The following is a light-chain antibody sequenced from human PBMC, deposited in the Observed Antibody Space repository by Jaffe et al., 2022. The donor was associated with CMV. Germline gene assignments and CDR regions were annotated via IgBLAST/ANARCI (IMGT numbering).Light chain of an antibody. CDR3: AAWDDNLNASP. CDR2: TNN. V-gene: IGLV1-44*01. J-gene: IGLJ2*01. CDR1: SSNIGSNT. Sequence: QSVLTQPPSASGTPGQRVTISCSGGSSNIGSNTVNWYQQFPRTAPKLLIYTNNQRPSGVPDRFSGSKSGTSASLAIGGLQSEDEADYYCAAWDDNLNASPFGGGTKLTVL.